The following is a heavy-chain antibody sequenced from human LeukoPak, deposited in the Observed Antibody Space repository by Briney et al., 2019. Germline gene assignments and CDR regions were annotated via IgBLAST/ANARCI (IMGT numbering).Heavy chain of an antibody. CDR2: ISAYNGNT. D-gene: IGHD6-13*01. CDR3: ATVRYSSSWYYFDY. J-gene: IGHJ4*02. CDR1: GYTFTSYG. V-gene: IGHV1-18*01. Sequence: ASVKVSCKASGYTFTSYGISWVRQAPGQGLEWMGWISAYNGNTNYAQKFQGRVTMTEDTSTDTAYMELSSLRSEDTAVYYCATVRYSSSWYYFDYWGQGTLVTVSS.